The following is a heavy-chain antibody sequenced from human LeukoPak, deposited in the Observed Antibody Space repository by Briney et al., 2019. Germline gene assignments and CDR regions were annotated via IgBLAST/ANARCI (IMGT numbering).Heavy chain of an antibody. D-gene: IGHD6-13*01. V-gene: IGHV3-21*01. J-gene: IGHJ4*02. CDR2: ISSSSSYI. CDR3: ARDSSSWTRGHDY. Sequence: GGSLRLSCAASGFTFSSYSMNWVRQAPGKGLEWVSSISSSSSYIYYADSVKGRFTISRDNAKNSLYLQMNSLRAEDTAVYYCARDSSSWTRGHDYWGQGTLVTVSS. CDR1: GFTFSSYS.